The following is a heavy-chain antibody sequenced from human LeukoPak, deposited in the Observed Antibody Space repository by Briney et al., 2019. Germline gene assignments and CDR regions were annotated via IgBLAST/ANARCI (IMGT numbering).Heavy chain of an antibody. J-gene: IGHJ4*02. Sequence: GGSLRLSCAASGFTFSNYWMSWVRQAPGKGLEWVANIKEDGSETYYVDSVKGRFTISRDNAKNSLYLQMNSLRAEDTAVYYCARDLYRIVVVPHYFDYWGQGTLVTVSS. CDR1: GFTFSNYW. D-gene: IGHD3-22*01. CDR2: IKEDGSET. CDR3: ARDLYRIVVVPHYFDY. V-gene: IGHV3-7*01.